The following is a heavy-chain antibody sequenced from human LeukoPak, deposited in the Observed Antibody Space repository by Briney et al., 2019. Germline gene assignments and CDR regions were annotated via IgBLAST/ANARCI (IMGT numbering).Heavy chain of an antibody. CDR1: GGSISSSLHY. J-gene: IGHJ4*02. D-gene: IGHD6-19*01. V-gene: IGHV4-39*01. CDR3: ARYSGSYFDY. CDR2: ISESGTT. Sequence: SETLSLTCSVSGGSISSSLHYWAWTRQPPGKGLEWLATISESGTTYYNPSLKSRVTISVDTSKNQLSLNLGSVTAADTAVYYCARYSGSYFDYWGQGALVTVSS.